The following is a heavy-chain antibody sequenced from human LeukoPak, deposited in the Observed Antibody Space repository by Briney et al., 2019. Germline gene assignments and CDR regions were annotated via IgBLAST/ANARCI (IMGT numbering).Heavy chain of an antibody. CDR1: GGSFSGYY. J-gene: IGHJ5*02. D-gene: IGHD3-10*02. CDR2: INHSGST. CDR3: ARDVPQVGGWFDP. Sequence: SETLSLTCAVYGGSFSGYYWSWIHQPPGKGLEWIGEINHSGSTNYNPSLKSRVTISVDTSKNQFSLKLSSVTAADTAVYYCARDVPQVGGWFDPWGQGTLVTVSS. V-gene: IGHV4-34*01.